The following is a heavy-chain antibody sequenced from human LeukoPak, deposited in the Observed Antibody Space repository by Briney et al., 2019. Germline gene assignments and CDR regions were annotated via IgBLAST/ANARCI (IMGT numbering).Heavy chain of an antibody. CDR1: GGSFSGYY. Sequence: SETLSLTCAVYGGSFSGYYWSWIRQPPGKGLEWIGEINHSGSTNYNPSLKSRVTISVDTSKNQFSLKLSSVSAADTAVYYCARVRGSGSDDRGGHFDYWGQGTLVTVTS. CDR2: INHSGST. J-gene: IGHJ4*02. V-gene: IGHV4-34*01. D-gene: IGHD3-10*01. CDR3: ARVRGSGSDDRGGHFDY.